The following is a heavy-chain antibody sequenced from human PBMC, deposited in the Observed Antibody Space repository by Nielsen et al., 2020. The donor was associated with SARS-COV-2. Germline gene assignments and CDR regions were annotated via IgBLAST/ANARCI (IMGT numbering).Heavy chain of an antibody. D-gene: IGHD6-13*01. J-gene: IGHJ4*02. CDR2: ISYDGSVK. V-gene: IGHV3-30*04. CDR3: TKGAQLGDY. Sequence: GESLKISCTASGFSFSGSAVHWVRQAPGKGLEWVTFISYDGSVKYYADSVKGRFTISTDLSNNTLYLQMNSLRVEDTAIYYCTKGAQLGDYWGQGTLVTVSS. CDR1: GFSFSGSA.